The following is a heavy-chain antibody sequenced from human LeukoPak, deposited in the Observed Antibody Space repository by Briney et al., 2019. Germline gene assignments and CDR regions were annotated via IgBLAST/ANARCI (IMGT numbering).Heavy chain of an antibody. CDR3: AELGITMIGGV. V-gene: IGHV3-48*03. CDR2: ISSSGSTI. J-gene: IGHJ6*03. Sequence: GGSLRLSCAASGFTFNSYEMNWVRQAPGKGLEWVSYISSSGSTIYYADSVKGRFTISRDNVKNSLYLQMNSLRAEDTAVYYCAELGITMIGGVWGKGTTVTISS. CDR1: GFTFNSYE. D-gene: IGHD3-10*02.